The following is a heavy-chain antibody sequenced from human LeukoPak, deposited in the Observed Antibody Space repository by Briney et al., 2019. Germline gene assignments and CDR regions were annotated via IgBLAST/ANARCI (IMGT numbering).Heavy chain of an antibody. CDR1: GFIFSSYW. V-gene: IGHV3-7*01. CDR3: ARETPRRGETRDGYR. D-gene: IGHD5-24*01. CDR2: IKQDGSET. J-gene: IGHJ4*02. Sequence: GGSLRLSCAASGFIFSSYWVNWVRQAPGKGLECLANIKQDGSETYYADSVKGRFTISRDNAKNSLYLQMNSLRAEDTAVYYCARETPRRGETRDGYRWGQGTLVTVSS.